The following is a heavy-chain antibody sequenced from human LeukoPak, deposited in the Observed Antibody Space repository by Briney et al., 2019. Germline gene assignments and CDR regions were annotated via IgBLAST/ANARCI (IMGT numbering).Heavy chain of an antibody. Sequence: SETLSLTCSVSGGSISSSNYYWGWIRQPPGKGLEWIGIIYYSGSTSYNPSLKSRVTISIDTSKNQFSLKLSSVIAADTAVYYCAGPLLTYYSDSSAYSWGQGTLVTVSS. V-gene: IGHV4-39*01. D-gene: IGHD3-22*01. J-gene: IGHJ4*02. CDR2: IYYSGST. CDR3: AGPLLTYYSDSSAYS. CDR1: GGSISSSNYY.